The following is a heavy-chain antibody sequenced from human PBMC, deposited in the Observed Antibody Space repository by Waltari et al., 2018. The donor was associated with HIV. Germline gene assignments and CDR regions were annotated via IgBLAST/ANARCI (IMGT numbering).Heavy chain of an antibody. CDR3: ARDDYYDSGSI. D-gene: IGHD3-22*01. Sequence: QVQLVQSGAEVKKPGSSVKVSCKASGGTFSSYTISWVRQPPGQGLEWMGRIIPILGIANYAQKFQGRVTITADKSTSTAYMELSSLRSEDTAVYYCARDDYYDSGSIWGQGTMVTVSS. CDR1: GGTFSSYT. J-gene: IGHJ3*02. V-gene: IGHV1-69*08. CDR2: IIPILGIA.